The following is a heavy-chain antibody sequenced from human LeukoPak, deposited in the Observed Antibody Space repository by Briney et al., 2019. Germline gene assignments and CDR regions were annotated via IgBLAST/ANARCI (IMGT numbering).Heavy chain of an antibody. CDR1: GYTFTSYG. J-gene: IGHJ4*02. Sequence: ASVKVSCKASGYTFTSYGISWVRQAPGQGLEWMGWISAYNGNTNYAQKLQGRVTMTTDTSTSTACMELRSLRSDDTAVYYCARDYYGSGSSLDYWGQGTLVTVSS. CDR2: ISAYNGNT. V-gene: IGHV1-18*04. CDR3: ARDYYGSGSSLDY. D-gene: IGHD3-10*01.